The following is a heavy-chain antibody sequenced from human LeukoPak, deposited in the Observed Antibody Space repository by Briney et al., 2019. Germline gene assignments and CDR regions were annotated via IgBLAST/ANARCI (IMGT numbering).Heavy chain of an antibody. Sequence: GGSLRLSCAASGFTFSSYGMHWVRQAPGKGLEWVAVISYDRSNKYYADSVKGRFTISRDNSKNTLYLQMNSLRAEDTAVYYCAKDRRVFDNYFDYWGQGTLVTVSS. J-gene: IGHJ4*02. CDR1: GFTFSSYG. D-gene: IGHD6-13*01. V-gene: IGHV3-30*18. CDR3: AKDRRVFDNYFDY. CDR2: ISYDRSNK.